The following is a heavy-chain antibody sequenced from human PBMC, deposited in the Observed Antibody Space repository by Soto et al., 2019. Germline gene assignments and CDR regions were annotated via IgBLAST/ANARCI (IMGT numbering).Heavy chain of an antibody. CDR3: ARHAPIDGFDWLFPPGGPTLFDY. V-gene: IGHV4-39*01. Sequence: SETLSLTCTVSGGSISSSSYYWGWIRQPPGKGLEWIGSIYYSGSTYYNPSLKSRVTISVDTSKNQFSLKLSSVTAADTAVYYCARHAPIDGFDWLFPPGGPTLFDYWGQGTLVTVSS. D-gene: IGHD3-9*01. CDR1: GGSISSSSYY. J-gene: IGHJ4*02. CDR2: IYYSGST.